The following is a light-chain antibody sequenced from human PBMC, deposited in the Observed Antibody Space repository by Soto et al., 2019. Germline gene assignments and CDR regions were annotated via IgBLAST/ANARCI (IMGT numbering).Light chain of an antibody. Sequence: EIVLTQSPGTLSLSPGERATLSCRASQSVSSNYLAWYQQKPGQAPRPLIFGASSRATGIPDRFSGSGAGTDFTLTISRLEPXDVAVYYCQQYGSSPWTFGQGTKV. CDR3: QQYGSSPWT. CDR2: GAS. V-gene: IGKV3-20*01. J-gene: IGKJ1*01. CDR1: QSVSSNY.